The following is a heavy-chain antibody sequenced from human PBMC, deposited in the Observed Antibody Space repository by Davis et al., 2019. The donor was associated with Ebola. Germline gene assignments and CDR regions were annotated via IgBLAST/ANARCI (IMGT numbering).Heavy chain of an antibody. J-gene: IGHJ3*01. D-gene: IGHD3-3*01. CDR3: LTEPSHTRGRFLDYTAFNV. CDR2: ISYDGRNK. Sequence: GESLKISCAASGFNFSNYDMNWVRQAPGKGLEWVAVISYDGRNKFYADSVKGRFTISRDDSKNKVFLQIDSLKTEDTAVYYCLTEPSHTRGRFLDYTAFNVWGQGTVVTVSS. V-gene: IGHV3-30*03. CDR1: GFNFSNYD.